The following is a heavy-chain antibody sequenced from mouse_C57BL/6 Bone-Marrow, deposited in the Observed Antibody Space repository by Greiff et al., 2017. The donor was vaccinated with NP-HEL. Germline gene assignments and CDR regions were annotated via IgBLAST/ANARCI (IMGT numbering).Heavy chain of an antibody. J-gene: IGHJ3*01. CDR3: ARDGYDYDGAWFAY. D-gene: IGHD2-4*01. Sequence: QVQLQQPGAELVKPGASVKLSCKASGYTFTSYWMHWVKQRPGQGLEWIGMIHPNSGSTNYNEKFKSKATLTVDKSSSTAYMQLSSLTSEDSAVYDGARDGYDYDGAWFAYWGQGTLVTVSA. V-gene: IGHV1-64*01. CDR1: GYTFTSYW. CDR2: IHPNSGST.